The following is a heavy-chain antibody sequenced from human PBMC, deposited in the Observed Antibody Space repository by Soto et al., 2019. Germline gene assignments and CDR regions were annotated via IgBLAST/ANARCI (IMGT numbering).Heavy chain of an antibody. Sequence: EVQLVESGGGLVQPGGSLRLSCAASGFTFSSYDMHWVRQGTGKGLEWVSAIGTAGDTYYQGSVKGRFTISREDAKNSLYLQMNSLRDGDTAVYYCVRDRMGRKGSGMDVWGQGTTVTVSS. CDR2: IGTAGDT. J-gene: IGHJ6*02. CDR3: VRDRMGRKGSGMDV. V-gene: IGHV3-13*04. D-gene: IGHD3-10*01. CDR1: GFTFSSYD.